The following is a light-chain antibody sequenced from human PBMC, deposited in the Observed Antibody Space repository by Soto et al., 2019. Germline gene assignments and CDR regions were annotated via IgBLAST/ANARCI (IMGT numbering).Light chain of an antibody. CDR3: SSYSTSATPYV. CDR1: NSDVGSFRY. CDR2: EVS. V-gene: IGLV2-14*01. Sequence: QSALAQPASVSGSPGQSVTISCTGTNSDVGSFRYVSWYQQHPGKAPKLLIFEVSYRPSGVSTRFSGSKSGNTASLTISGLQAEDEADYYCSSYSTSATPYVFGTGTKVTVL. J-gene: IGLJ1*01.